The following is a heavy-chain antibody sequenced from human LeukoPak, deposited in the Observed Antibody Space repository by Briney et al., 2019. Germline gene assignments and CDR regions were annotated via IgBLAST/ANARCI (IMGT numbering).Heavy chain of an antibody. CDR3: ARGYSSSWSNAFDI. CDR2: INSDGSGT. D-gene: IGHD6-13*01. J-gene: IGHJ3*02. V-gene: IGHV3-74*01. Sequence: QSGGSLRLSCAASGFTFSSYWMHWVRHAPGKGLVWVSRINSDGSGTTYADSAKGRFTISRDNAKNTLFLQMNSLRAEDTAVYYCARGYSSSWSNAFDIWGQGTMVTVSS. CDR1: GFTFSSYW.